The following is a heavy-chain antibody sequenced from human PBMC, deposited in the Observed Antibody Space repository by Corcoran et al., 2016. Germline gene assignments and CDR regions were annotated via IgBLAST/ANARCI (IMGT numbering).Heavy chain of an antibody. V-gene: IGHV3-33*01. CDR1: GFTFSSYG. J-gene: IGHJ6*02. CDR3: ATTISRSRTINYGMDV. CDR2: IWYDGSNK. D-gene: IGHD2-2*01. Sequence: QVQLVESGGGVVQPGRSLRLSCAASGFTFSSYGMHWVRQAPGKGLEWVAVIWYDGSNKYYADSVKGLFTISRDNSKNTLYLQMNSLRAEDTGVYYCATTISRSRTINYGMDVWGQGTTVTVSS.